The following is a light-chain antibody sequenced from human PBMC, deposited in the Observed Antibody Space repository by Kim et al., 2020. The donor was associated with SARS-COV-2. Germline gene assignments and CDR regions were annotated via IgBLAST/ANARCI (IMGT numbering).Light chain of an antibody. V-gene: IGKV3-20*01. J-gene: IGKJ2*01. CDR2: GTS. CDR3: QQYDRPPYT. Sequence: LSPGARAPPSCRASQSVARNHLAWFQQKPGQAPRLLIYGTSSRAPAIPDRFSASGSGTDFTLTISRLEPEDFAIYYCQQYDRPPYTFGQGTKLEI. CDR1: QSVARNH.